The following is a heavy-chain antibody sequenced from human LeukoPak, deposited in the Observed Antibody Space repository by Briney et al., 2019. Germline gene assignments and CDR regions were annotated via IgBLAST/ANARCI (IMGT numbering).Heavy chain of an antibody. CDR1: GFDFADQA. CDR2: ISWNSNEI. J-gene: IGHJ4*02. D-gene: IGHD6-19*01. Sequence: GGSLRLSCVASGFDFADQAMHWVRQAPGKGLEWVSGISWNSNEIIYADSVRGRFTISRDNAKKSLFLQMNSLRPEDTAFYYCARDTGIVVRGNYLDYWGQGTLVTVSS. V-gene: IGHV3-9*01. CDR3: ARDTGIVVRGNYLDY.